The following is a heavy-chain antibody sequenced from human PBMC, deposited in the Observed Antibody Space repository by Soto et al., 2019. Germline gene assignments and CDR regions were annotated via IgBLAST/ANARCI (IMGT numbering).Heavy chain of an antibody. J-gene: IGHJ4*02. CDR2: INYSGFT. V-gene: IGHV4-34*02. CDR3: ARATVKVGATLFDY. CDR1: DGSFRGFY. Sequence: QIQVQQWGAGLLKPSETLSLTCGVSDGSFRGFYWSWIRQPPGKGLEWIGEINYSGFTNYNPSLKSRFTISRDTSTNQFSLKLTSATAADSAVYYCARATVKVGATLFDYWGQGTLVTVSS. D-gene: IGHD1-26*01.